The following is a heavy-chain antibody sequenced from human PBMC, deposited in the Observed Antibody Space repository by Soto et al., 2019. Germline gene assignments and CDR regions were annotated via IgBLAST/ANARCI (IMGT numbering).Heavy chain of an antibody. CDR3: ARAGERGNSPHTMIVAPFXY. CDR2: IYYSGST. J-gene: IGHJ4*01. D-gene: IGHD3-22*01. CDR1: GGSISSSSYY. Sequence: SETLSLTCTVSGGSISSSSYYWGWIRQPPGKGLEWIGSIYYSGSTYYNPSLKSRVTISVDTSKNQFSLKLSSVTAADTAVYYCARAGERGNSPHTMIVAPFXYWGQGTLVTVSS. V-gene: IGHV4-39*01.